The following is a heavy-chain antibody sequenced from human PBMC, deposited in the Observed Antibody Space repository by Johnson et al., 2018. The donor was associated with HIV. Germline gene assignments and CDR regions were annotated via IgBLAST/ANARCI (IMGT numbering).Heavy chain of an antibody. Sequence: QVQLVESGGGVVQPGRSLRLSCAASGFTFSSYGMHWVRQAPGKGLQWVAVIWYDGSNKYYADSVKGRFTISRDTSKNTLYLQMNSLRAEDTAVYYCARGGRWLQLRGDAFDIWGQGTMVTVSS. CDR3: ARGGRWLQLRGDAFDI. V-gene: IGHV3-33*01. D-gene: IGHD5-24*01. J-gene: IGHJ3*02. CDR2: IWYDGSNK. CDR1: GFTFSSYG.